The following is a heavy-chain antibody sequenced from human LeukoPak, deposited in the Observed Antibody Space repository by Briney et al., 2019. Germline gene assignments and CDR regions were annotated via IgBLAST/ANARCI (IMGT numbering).Heavy chain of an antibody. CDR2: IRQDGGEK. CDR3: AGFAIVATNIDY. J-gene: IGHJ4*02. CDR1: GFTFSNYA. V-gene: IGHV3-7*02. Sequence: GGSLRLSCAASGFTFSNYAMTWVRQAPGKGLEWVANIRQDGGEKYYMDSVKGRFTISRDNTNNSLYLQINSLSPEDTAVYYCAGFAIVATNIDYWGQGTLVTVSS. D-gene: IGHD5-12*01.